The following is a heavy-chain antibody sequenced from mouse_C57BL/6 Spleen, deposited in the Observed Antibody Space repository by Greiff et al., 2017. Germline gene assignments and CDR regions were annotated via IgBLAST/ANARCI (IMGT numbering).Heavy chain of an antibody. V-gene: IGHV1-82*01. CDR2: FYPGNGDT. CDR1: GYAFSSSW. Sequence: QVQLQQSGPELVKPGASVKISCKASGYAFSSSWMNWVQQRPGTGLEWIGRFYPGNGDTNYNGKFKGKATLPADKSSSKAYMRLSSLTSEDSAVYFCAHPYGSSGGYAMDYWGQGTSVTVSS. D-gene: IGHD1-1*01. J-gene: IGHJ4*01. CDR3: AHPYGSSGGYAMDY.